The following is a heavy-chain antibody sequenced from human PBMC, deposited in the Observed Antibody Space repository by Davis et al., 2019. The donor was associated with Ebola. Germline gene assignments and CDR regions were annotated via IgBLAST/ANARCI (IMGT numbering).Heavy chain of an antibody. CDR2: ISSSGSTI. CDR1: GFTFSDYY. V-gene: IGHV3-11*04. CDR3: ARATGYSSTFWDY. D-gene: IGHD5-18*01. Sequence: GESLKISCAASGFTFSDYYMSWIRQAPGKGLEWVSYISSSGSTIYYADSVKGRFTISRDNAKNSLYLQMNSLRAEDTAVYYCARATGYSSTFWDYWGQGTLVTVSS. J-gene: IGHJ4*02.